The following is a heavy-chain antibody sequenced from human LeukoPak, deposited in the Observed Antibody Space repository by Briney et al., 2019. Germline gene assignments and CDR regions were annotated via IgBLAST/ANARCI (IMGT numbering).Heavy chain of an antibody. Sequence: LTGGSLRLSWAASGFTFSNYAMSWVRQAPGKGREWVSSISGSGGSTYYADSMKGRFTISRHNSKNTLYLQMNSLKAEDTAVYYCAKTRARVVGNNWFDPWGQGTLVTVSS. J-gene: IGHJ5*02. CDR3: AKTRARVVGNNWFDP. CDR1: GFTFSNYA. CDR2: ISGSGGST. D-gene: IGHD2-15*01. V-gene: IGHV3-23*01.